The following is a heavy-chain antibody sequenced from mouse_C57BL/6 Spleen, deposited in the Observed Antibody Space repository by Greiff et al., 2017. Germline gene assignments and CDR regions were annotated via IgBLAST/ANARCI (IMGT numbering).Heavy chain of an antibody. CDR2: IYPRSGNP. V-gene: IGHV1-81*01. Sequence: VQRVESGAELARPGASVKLSCKASGYTFTSYGISWVKQRTGQGLEWIGEIYPRSGNPYYNEKFKGKATLTADKSSSTAYMELRSLTSEDSAVYFCAKEGYDGKPYWYFDVWGTGTTVTVSS. D-gene: IGHD2-1*01. J-gene: IGHJ1*03. CDR1: GYTFTSYG. CDR3: AKEGYDGKPYWYFDV.